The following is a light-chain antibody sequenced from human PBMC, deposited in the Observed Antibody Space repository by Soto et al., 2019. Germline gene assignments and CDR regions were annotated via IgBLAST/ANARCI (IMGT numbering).Light chain of an antibody. CDR1: QSIGSN. V-gene: IGKV3-15*01. J-gene: IGKJ1*01. CDR3: QQYHNWPPWT. CDR2: GSS. Sequence: EVAMTQSAATLSAPPEERATLSCRASQSIGSNLAWYQQKPGQPPRLLIHGSSTKSTGVPARFSGSRSETEFTLLIISVQAADYAVNYCQQYHNWPPWTFGQGTKVEIK.